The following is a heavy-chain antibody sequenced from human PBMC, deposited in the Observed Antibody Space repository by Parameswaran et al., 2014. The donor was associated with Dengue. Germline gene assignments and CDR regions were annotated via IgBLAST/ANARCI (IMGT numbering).Heavy chain of an antibody. D-gene: IGHD4-23*01. CDR2: INHSGST. CDR3: ARFSVEVDGGNSRRGDY. J-gene: IGHJ4*02. V-gene: IGHV4-34*01. Sequence: RWIRQPPGKGLEWIGEINHSGSTNYNPSLKSRVTISVDTSKNQFSLKLSSVTAADTAVYYCARFSVEVDGGNSRRGDYWGQGTLVTVSS.